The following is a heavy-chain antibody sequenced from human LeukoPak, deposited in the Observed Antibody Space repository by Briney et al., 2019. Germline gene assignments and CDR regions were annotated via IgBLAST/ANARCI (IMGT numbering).Heavy chain of an antibody. V-gene: IGHV1-46*03. D-gene: IGHD3-22*01. CDR2: INPSGGST. Sequence: APVKVSCKASGHTFTSYYMHWVRQAPGHGLEWMGIINPSGGSTSYAQKLQGRVTMTTDTSTSTAYMELRSLRSDDTAVYYCAIGDYYDSSGYFLWCQGTLVTVAS. CDR3: AIGDYYDSSGYFL. J-gene: IGHJ4*02. CDR1: GHTFTSYY.